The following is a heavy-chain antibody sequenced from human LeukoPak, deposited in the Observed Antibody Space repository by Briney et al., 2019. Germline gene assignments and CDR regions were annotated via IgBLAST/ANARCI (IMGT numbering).Heavy chain of an antibody. D-gene: IGHD2-8*01. CDR2: INQDGSQK. CDR1: GFTFSTYW. CDR3: ARLKDDVTKLDY. Sequence: GGSLRLSCAASGFTFSTYWMSWVRQAPGKGLEWVASINQDGSQKRYVDSVQGRFTISRDNTKNSLFLQMNSLRAEDTAIYYCARLKDDVTKLDYWGQGTLVTVSS. J-gene: IGHJ4*02. V-gene: IGHV3-7*01.